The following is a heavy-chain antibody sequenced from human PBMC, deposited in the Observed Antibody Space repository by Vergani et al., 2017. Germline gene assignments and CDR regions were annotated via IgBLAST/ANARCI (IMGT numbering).Heavy chain of an antibody. D-gene: IGHD3-9*01. V-gene: IGHV4-31*03. J-gene: IGHJ5*02. CDR1: GDSIEHDEFH. Sequence: QVVLQESGPGLVKASQTLSLTCTLSGDSIEHDEFHWSWLRHRPGKGLEWIGYISHTGSSYYNPSLKGRVTISFDTSKYQFSLMVNSVTDADTAVYYCARRADYDPLTGKTNYFDPWGQGTLVTVSS. CDR3: ARRADYDPLTGKTNYFDP. CDR2: ISHTGSS.